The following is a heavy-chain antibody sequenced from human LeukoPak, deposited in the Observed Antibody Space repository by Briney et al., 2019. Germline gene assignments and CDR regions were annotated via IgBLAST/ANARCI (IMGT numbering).Heavy chain of an antibody. V-gene: IGHV5-51*01. CDR3: ARAAYDSSWLTDN. J-gene: IGHJ4*02. Sequence: GESLKISCKGSGYSFSSYWIVWVRQTPEKRLDWMGIVYPEDSDTRYSPAFQGQVTISADKSISTAYLQWSSLKASDTAMYYCARAAYDSSWLTDNWGQGTLVTVS. CDR2: VYPEDSDT. D-gene: IGHD6-13*01. CDR1: GYSFSSYW.